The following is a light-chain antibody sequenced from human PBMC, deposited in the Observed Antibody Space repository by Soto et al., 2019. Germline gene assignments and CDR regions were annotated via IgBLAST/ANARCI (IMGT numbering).Light chain of an antibody. CDR2: GAS. V-gene: IGKV3-15*01. Sequence: EGVVTQSPATLSESPGARATLSCRASQSVSSSLAWYQQRPGQAPRLLIYGASTRATGIPARFSGSGSGTEFTLTISSLQSEDFAGYYCQQYNNRPLPFGGVTKV. CDR1: QSVSSS. J-gene: IGKJ4*01. CDR3: QQYNNRPLP.